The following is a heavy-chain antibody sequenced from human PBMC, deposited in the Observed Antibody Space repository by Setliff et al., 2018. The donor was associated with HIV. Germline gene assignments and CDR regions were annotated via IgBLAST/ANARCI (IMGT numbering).Heavy chain of an antibody. V-gene: IGHV4-39*07. CDR2: IYYSGST. J-gene: IGHJ4*02. CDR1: GGSINTGSYY. CDR3: ARARGPEGYFDS. Sequence: SETLSLTCTVSGGSINTGSYYWGWIRQPPGKGLESIGTIYYSGSTYYESSLKSRLTISVDTSKNQFSLKMSSVTAADTAVYYCARARGPEGYFDSWGQGTLVTVSS. D-gene: IGHD3-10*01.